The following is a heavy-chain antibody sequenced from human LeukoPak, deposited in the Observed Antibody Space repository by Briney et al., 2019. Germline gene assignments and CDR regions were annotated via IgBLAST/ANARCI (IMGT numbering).Heavy chain of an antibody. D-gene: IGHD2-15*01. CDR1: GYTFTSYG. J-gene: IGHJ5*02. CDR2: ISAYNGNT. Sequence: SVKVSCKASGYTFTSYGISWVRQAPGQGLEWMGWISAYNGNTNYAQKLQGRVTMTTDTSTSPAYMELRRLRSDAPAVYYCARDARSPECSGGSCYSPNWFDPWGQGTLVTVSS. CDR3: ARDARSPECSGGSCYSPNWFDP. V-gene: IGHV1-18*01.